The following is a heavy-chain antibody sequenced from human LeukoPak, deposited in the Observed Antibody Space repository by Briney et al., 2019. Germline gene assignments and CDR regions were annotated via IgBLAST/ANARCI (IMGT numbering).Heavy chain of an antibody. CDR3: ARDPDSGGYSTFQL. V-gene: IGHV3-33*01. CDR2: IWYDGSNK. D-gene: IGHD3-22*01. CDR1: GFTFSSYG. Sequence: GGSLRLSCAASGFTFSSYGMHWVRQAPGKGLEWVAVIWYDGSNKYYADSVKGRFTISRDNSKNTLYLQMNSLRAEDTAVYYCARDPDSGGYSTFQLWGQGTLVTVSS. J-gene: IGHJ1*01.